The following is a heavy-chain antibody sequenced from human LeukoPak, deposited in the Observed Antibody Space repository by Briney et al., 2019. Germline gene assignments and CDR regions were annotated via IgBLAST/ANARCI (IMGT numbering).Heavy chain of an antibody. CDR3: ARGLIGVTGTTSESDAFDI. D-gene: IGHD1-7*01. J-gene: IGHJ3*02. CDR2: INHSGST. Sequence: PSETLSLTCAVYGGSFSGYYWSWIRQPPGKGLEWIGEINHSGSTNYNPSLKSRVTISVDTSKNQFSLKLSSVTAADTAVYYCARGLIGVTGTTSESDAFDIWGQGTMVTVSS. V-gene: IGHV4-34*01. CDR1: GGSFSGYY.